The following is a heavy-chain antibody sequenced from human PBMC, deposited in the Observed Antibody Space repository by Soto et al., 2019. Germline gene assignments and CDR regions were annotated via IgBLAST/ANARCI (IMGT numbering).Heavy chain of an antibody. CDR2: INHSGST. Sequence: SETLSLTCAVYGGSFSGYYWNWIRRPPGKGLEWIGEINHSGSTNYNPSLKSRVTISVDTSKNQFSLKLSSVTAADTAVYYCASGSSSWYQYYFDYWGQGTLVTVSS. V-gene: IGHV4-34*01. D-gene: IGHD6-13*01. CDR1: GGSFSGYY. J-gene: IGHJ4*02. CDR3: ASGSSSWYQYYFDY.